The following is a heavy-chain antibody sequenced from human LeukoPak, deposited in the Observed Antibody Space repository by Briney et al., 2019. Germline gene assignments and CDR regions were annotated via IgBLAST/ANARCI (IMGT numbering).Heavy chain of an antibody. V-gene: IGHV3-23*01. CDR1: GFTFSSNA. J-gene: IGHJ6*02. D-gene: IGHD3-10*01. CDR2: ISGSGGST. CDR3: AKSDVVRDFTYGMDV. Sequence: GGSLRLSCAASGFTFSSNAMSWVRQAPGKGLEWVSVISGSGGSTYYGDSVKGRFTISRDNSKNTLYLQMNSLRAEDTAVYYCAKSDVVRDFTYGMDVWGQGTTVTVSS.